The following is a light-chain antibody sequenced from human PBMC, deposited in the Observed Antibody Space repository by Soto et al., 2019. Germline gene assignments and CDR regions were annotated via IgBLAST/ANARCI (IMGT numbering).Light chain of an antibody. Sequence: QSALTQPASVSGSPGQSITISCSGTGSDVGGYDCVSWYQQHPGKAPKLIIFEVTYRPTGISHRFSASKSGNTASLTISGLEAEDEAFYYCSSYRRTTFPHVVFGGGTKLTVL. CDR2: EVT. J-gene: IGLJ2*01. V-gene: IGLV2-14*01. CDR1: GSDVGGYDC. CDR3: SSYRRTTFPHVV.